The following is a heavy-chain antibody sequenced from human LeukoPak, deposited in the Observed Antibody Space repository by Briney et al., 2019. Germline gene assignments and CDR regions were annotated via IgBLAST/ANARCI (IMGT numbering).Heavy chain of an antibody. Sequence: SETLSLTCAVSGGSISSGGYSWSWIRQPPGQGLEWIGYIYHSGSTYYNPSLKSRITISVDRSKNQFSLKLSSVTAADTAVYYCARSGGNGDYEAWAFDIWGQGTMVTVSS. CDR2: IYHSGST. CDR3: ARSGGNGDYEAWAFDI. CDR1: GGSISSGGYS. D-gene: IGHD4-17*01. V-gene: IGHV4-30-2*01. J-gene: IGHJ3*02.